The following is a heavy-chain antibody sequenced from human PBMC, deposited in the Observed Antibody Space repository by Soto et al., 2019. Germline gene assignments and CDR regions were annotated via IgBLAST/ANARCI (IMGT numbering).Heavy chain of an antibody. J-gene: IGHJ4*02. Sequence: SETLSLTCTVSGGSISSYYWSWIRQPPGKGLEWIGYIYYSGSTNYNPSLKSRVTISVDTSKNQFSPKLSSVTAADTAVYYCARDAAAAGGHDYWGQGTLVTVSS. CDR2: IYYSGST. CDR1: GGSISSYY. V-gene: IGHV4-59*01. CDR3: ARDAAAAGGHDY. D-gene: IGHD6-13*01.